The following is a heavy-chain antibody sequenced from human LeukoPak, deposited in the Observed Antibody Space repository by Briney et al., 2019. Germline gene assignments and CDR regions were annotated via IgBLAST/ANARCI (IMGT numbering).Heavy chain of an antibody. CDR3: ATGLLWFGELADY. CDR1: GFTFINAW. D-gene: IGHD3-10*01. J-gene: IGHJ4*02. Sequence: PGGSLRLSCAASGFTFINAWLSWVRQAQGQGLEWVHRIKSICDGGTTVYAAPVKHIFTIAREHSKHTLDLPMNIVQTDESVVYYCATGLLWFGELADYWGQGTLVTVSS. V-gene: IGHV3-15*01. CDR2: IKSICDGGTT.